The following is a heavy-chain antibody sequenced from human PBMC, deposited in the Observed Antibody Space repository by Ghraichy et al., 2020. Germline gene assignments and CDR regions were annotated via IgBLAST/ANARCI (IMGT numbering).Heavy chain of an antibody. V-gene: IGHV4-59*01. J-gene: IGHJ3*02. D-gene: IGHD6-19*01. CDR1: GFTFSSYS. CDR2: IYYSGST. Sequence: SCAASGFTFSSYSMNWVRQAPGKGLKWIGYIYYSGSTNYNPSLKSRVTISVDTSKNQFSLKLSSVTAADTAVYYCAQGGHSSGWWLRGSWCAFDIWGQGTMVTVSS. CDR3: AQGGHSSGWWLRGSWCAFDI.